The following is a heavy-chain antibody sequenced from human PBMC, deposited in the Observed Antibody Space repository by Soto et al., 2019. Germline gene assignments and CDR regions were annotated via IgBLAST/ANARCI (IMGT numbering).Heavy chain of an antibody. D-gene: IGHD2-21*02. Sequence: VGSLILSGAASGFSVSSYYMSWVRQAPGKGLEWVSVIYSGGSTYYADSVQGRFTVSSDISDNTLFLRMTSLTADDTAVYFCAKRDVPHSTSNAYFYDHWGRGVLVTVSS. CDR2: IYSGGST. CDR1: GFSVSSYY. CDR3: AKRDVPHSTSNAYFYDH. V-gene: IGHV3-53*01. J-gene: IGHJ4*02.